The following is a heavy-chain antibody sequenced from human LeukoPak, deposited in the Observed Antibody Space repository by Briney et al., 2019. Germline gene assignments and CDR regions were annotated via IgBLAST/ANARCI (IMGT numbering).Heavy chain of an antibody. Sequence: SETLSLTCTVSGGSISSGDYYWSWIRQPPGKGLEWIGYIYYSGSTYYNPSLKSRVTISVDTSKNKFSLKLSSVTAADTAVYYCAREVDCSSTSCYGYYVDVWGKGTTVTVSS. J-gene: IGHJ6*03. V-gene: IGHV4-30-4*08. D-gene: IGHD2-2*01. CDR1: GGSISSGDYY. CDR2: IYYSGST. CDR3: AREVDCSSTSCYGYYVDV.